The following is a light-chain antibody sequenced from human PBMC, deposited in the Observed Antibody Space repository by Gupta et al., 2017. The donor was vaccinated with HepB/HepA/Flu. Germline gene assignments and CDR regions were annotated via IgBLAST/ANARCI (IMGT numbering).Light chain of an antibody. CDR1: KNVSSY. V-gene: IGKV3-15*01. CDR2: GAS. CDR3: QQDNNWPLT. J-gene: IGKJ4*01. Sequence: EIVMTQSPATLSASPGARATLSCSASKNVSSYLDWYQQKPGQAPRLLIYGASTRATGIPARFSGSGSGTEFTLTISSLQSEDFAVYYCQQDNNWPLTFGGGTKVEIK.